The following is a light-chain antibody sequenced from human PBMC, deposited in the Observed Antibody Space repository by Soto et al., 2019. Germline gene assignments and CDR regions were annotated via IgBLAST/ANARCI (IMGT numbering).Light chain of an antibody. CDR2: XNN. J-gene: IGLJ1*01. V-gene: IGLV1-51*02. Sequence: QSVLTQPPSVSAAPGQKVTISCSGSRSNIGNNDVSWYHQFPGTAPKLLIYXNNQRPSXXXXXFXXSKXGTSXXLXITXLXXXXXXXXYCGTWDTSLRAEVFGTGTKVTVL. CDR1: RSNIGNND. CDR3: GTWDTSLRAEV.